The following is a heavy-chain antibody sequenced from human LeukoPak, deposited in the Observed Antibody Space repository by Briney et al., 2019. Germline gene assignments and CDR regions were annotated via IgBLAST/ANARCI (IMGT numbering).Heavy chain of an antibody. CDR3: ARLDYVDAFDI. D-gene: IGHD4-17*01. J-gene: IGHJ3*02. Sequence: GGSLRLSCAASGFTFSSYSMNWVRQAPGKGLEWVSSISSSSYIYYADSVKGRFTISRDNAKNSLYLQMNSLRAEDTAVYYCARLDYVDAFDIWGQGTMVTVSS. V-gene: IGHV3-21*01. CDR1: GFTFSSYS. CDR2: ISSSSYI.